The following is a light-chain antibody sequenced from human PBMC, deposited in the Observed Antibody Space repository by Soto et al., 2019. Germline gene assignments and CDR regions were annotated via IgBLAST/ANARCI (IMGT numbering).Light chain of an antibody. CDR2: DAS. J-gene: IGKJ3*01. CDR3: QQRSNWLFT. CDR1: QSVSSY. V-gene: IGKV3-11*01. Sequence: ELVLIPSPANRSLSRWGIALVSCRASQSVSSYLAWYQQKPGQAPRLLIYDASNRATGIPARFSGSGSGTDFTLTISSLEPEDFAVYYCQQRSNWLFTFGPGTKVDIK.